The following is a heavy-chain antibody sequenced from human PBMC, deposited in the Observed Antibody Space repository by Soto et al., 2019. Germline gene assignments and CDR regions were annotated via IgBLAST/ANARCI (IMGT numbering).Heavy chain of an antibody. CDR2: IIPILGIA. Sequence: QVQLVQSGAEVKKPGSSVKVSCKASGGTFSSYTISWVRQAPGQGLEWMGRIIPILGIANYAQKFQGRVTITADKPTSTAYMELSSLRSEDTAVYYCARDLYYGSGSLDEYNWFDPWGQGTLVTVSS. CDR3: ARDLYYGSGSLDEYNWFDP. CDR1: GGTFSSYT. J-gene: IGHJ5*02. V-gene: IGHV1-69*08. D-gene: IGHD3-10*01.